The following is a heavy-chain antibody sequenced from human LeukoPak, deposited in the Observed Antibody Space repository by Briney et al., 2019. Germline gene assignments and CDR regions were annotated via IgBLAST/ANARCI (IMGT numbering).Heavy chain of an antibody. CDR2: IIPIFGTA. CDR1: GGTFSSYA. CDR3: ARGGSIDAFDI. D-gene: IGHD3-16*01. Sequence: GASVKASCKASGGTFSSYAISWVRQAPGQGLEWMGGIIPIFGTANYAQKFQGRVTITTDESTSTAYMELSSLRSEDTAVYYCARGGSIDAFDIWGQGTMVTVSS. V-gene: IGHV1-69*05. J-gene: IGHJ3*02.